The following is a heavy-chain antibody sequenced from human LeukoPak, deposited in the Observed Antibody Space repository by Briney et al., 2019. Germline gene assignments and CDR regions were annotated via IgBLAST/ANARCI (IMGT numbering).Heavy chain of an antibody. CDR1: GFIFSSYG. Sequence: GGSLRLSCAASGFIFSSYGMHWVRQAPGKGLEWVAVIWYDGSNKYYADSVKGRFTISRDNSKNTLYLQMNSLRAEDTAVYYCARRGGTAMVTFDYWGQGTLVTVSS. V-gene: IGHV3-33*01. J-gene: IGHJ4*02. CDR3: ARRGGTAMVTFDY. D-gene: IGHD5-18*01. CDR2: IWYDGSNK.